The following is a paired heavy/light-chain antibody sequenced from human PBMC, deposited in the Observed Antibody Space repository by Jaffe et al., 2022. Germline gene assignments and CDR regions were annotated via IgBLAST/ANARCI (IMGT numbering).Light chain of an antibody. J-gene: IGKJ5*01. CDR1: QSVSTY. Sequence: DIQMTQSPSSLSASVGDSVTITCRASQSVSTYLNWYQQRPGKAPSLLIYGASTLEQGVPSRFSGSGSGTDFTLTISSLQPEDFATYYCQQTYSTAITFAQGTRLDIK. V-gene: IGKV1-39*01. CDR2: GAS. CDR3: QQTYSTAIT.
Heavy chain of an antibody. CDR1: GGSISSSDYY. CDR2: IYFSGSS. CDR3: ARQPGIAVASTNADYFDS. D-gene: IGHD6-19*01. Sequence: QLQLQESGPGLVKPSETLSLTCTVSGGSISSSDYYWGWIRQSPGKGLEWIGSIYFSGSSYYSPSLESRVTMSVETSKNQFSLKLTSVTAADTAVYYCARQPGIAVASTNADYFDSWGQGILVTVSS. V-gene: IGHV4-39*01. J-gene: IGHJ4*02.